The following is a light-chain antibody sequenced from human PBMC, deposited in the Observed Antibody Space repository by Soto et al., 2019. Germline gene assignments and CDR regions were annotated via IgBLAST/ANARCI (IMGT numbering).Light chain of an antibody. CDR2: EAS. V-gene: IGKV1-5*01. Sequence: GVRFTITSRTSHCISTWFAYYPQKPGEAPKVLIYEASSLESGVPSRFSDSGSGTEFTLTISSLQPDDFATYYCQEYSIDFGGGTRVEIK. J-gene: IGKJ4*01. CDR3: QEYSID. CDR1: HCISTW.